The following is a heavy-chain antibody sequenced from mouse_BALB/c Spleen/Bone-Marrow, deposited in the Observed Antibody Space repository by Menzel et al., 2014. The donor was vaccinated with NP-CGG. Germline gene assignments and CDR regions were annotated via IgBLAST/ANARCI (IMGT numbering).Heavy chain of an antibody. CDR2: IRNKANGYTT. V-gene: IGHV7-3*02. D-gene: IGHD1-3*01. Sequence: EVQGVESGGGLVQPGGSLRLSCATSGFTFTDYYMNWVRQPPGKALEWLGFIRNKANGYTTEYSTSVKGRFTISRDNSQSILYLQMNTLRGEDSATYYCARDKGSGFFDYWGQGTTLTVSS. CDR3: ARDKGSGFFDY. CDR1: GFTFTDYY. J-gene: IGHJ2*01.